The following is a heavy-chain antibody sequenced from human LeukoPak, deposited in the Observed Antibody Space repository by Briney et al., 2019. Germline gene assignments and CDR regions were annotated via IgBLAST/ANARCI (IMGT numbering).Heavy chain of an antibody. CDR3: ARGKYYYYYMDV. J-gene: IGHJ6*03. V-gene: IGHV3-23*01. CDR1: GFTFSSYA. CDR2: ISGSGGST. Sequence: GGSLRLSCAASGFTFSSYAMSWVRQAPGKGLEWVSAISGSGGSTYYADSVKGRFTISRDNSKNTLYLQMNSLRAEDTAVYYCARGKYYYYYMDVWGKGTTVTVSS.